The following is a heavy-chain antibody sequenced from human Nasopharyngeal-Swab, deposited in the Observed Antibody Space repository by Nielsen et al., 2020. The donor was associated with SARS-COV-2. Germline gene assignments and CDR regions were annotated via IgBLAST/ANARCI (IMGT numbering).Heavy chain of an antibody. CDR1: GFSFSDYY. J-gene: IGHJ3*02. Sequence: GESLKISCAASGFSFSDYYMSWVRQAPGKGLEWVSVIYSGGSTYYADSVKGRFTISRDNSKNTLYLQMNSLRAEDTAVYYCARGPVEMATRGAFDIWGQGTMVTVSS. CDR2: IYSGGST. V-gene: IGHV3-53*01. D-gene: IGHD5-24*01. CDR3: ARGPVEMATRGAFDI.